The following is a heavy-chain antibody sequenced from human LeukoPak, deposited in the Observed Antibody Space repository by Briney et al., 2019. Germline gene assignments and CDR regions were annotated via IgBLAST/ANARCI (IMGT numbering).Heavy chain of an antibody. CDR1: GFTLSIYA. D-gene: IGHD6-13*01. CDR3: PTGPRQQLVTDPLDY. V-gene: IGHV3-64*02. Sequence: GGSLRLSCAASGFTLSIYAMHWVSQASGKGLEYVSAISSIWGSTFYADSVKGRFTISRDISKNTLHLQRGSLKVEAMAGYYCPTGPRQQLVTDPLDYWGQGTLVTVSS. J-gene: IGHJ4*02. CDR2: ISSIWGST.